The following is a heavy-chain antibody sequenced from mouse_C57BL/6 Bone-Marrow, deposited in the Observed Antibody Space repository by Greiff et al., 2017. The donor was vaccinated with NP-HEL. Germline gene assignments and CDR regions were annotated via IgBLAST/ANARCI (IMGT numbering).Heavy chain of an antibody. D-gene: IGHD1-1*01. CDR1: GYSITSGYY. CDR3: ARGGLGSSPYYAMDY. V-gene: IGHV3-6*01. J-gene: IGHJ4*01. Sequence: ESGPGLVKPSQSLSLTCSVSGYSITSGYYWNWIRQIPGNKLEWMGYISYDGSNNYNPYLKNRIPITRDTSKNQFFLKLNSVTTEDTATYYCARGGLGSSPYYAMDYWGQGTSVTVSS. CDR2: ISYDGSN.